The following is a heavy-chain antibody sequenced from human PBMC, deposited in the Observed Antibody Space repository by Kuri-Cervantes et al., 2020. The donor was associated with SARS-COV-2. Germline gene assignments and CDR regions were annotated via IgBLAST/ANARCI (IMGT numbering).Heavy chain of an antibody. J-gene: IGHJ5*02. CDR2: ISHSGST. D-gene: IGHD3-3*01. V-gene: IGHV4-34*01. Sequence: SQTLSLTCAVYGGSFSGYYWSWIRQSPGKGLEWIGEISHSGSTNYNSSLKSRVTISIDTSKNQFSLRLSSVTAADTAVYFCARGCNRITIFGVVNIPAAENWFDPWGQGTLVIVSS. CDR1: GGSFSGYY. CDR3: ARGCNRITIFGVVNIPAAENWFDP.